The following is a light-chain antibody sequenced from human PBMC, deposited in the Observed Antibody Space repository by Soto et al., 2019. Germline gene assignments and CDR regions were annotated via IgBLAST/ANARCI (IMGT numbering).Light chain of an antibody. V-gene: IGKV1-39*01. CDR1: QSISNY. CDR3: QHTYSTPLT. J-gene: IGKJ1*01. Sequence: DIQMTQSPSSLSASVGDRVTITCRASQSISNYLNWYQQKPGKAPKLLIYTASSLQSGVPSRFSGTGSGTDFTLTISSLQPEDFATYYCQHTYSTPLTFGQGTKVDIK. CDR2: TAS.